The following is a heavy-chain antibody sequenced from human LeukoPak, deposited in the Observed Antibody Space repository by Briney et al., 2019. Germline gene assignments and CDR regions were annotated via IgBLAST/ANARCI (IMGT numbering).Heavy chain of an antibody. V-gene: IGHV4-30-4*01. J-gene: IGHJ4*02. CDR3: ASAYGSGSYLDY. D-gene: IGHD3-10*01. CDR2: THNNGST. CDR1: GASISSGNYC. Sequence: SETLSLTCSVSGASISSGNYCWSWIRQAPGKGLEWIGYTHNNGSTNYNPALKSRVTISVDTSKNHFSLKVNSVTAADTAVYSCASAYGSGSYLDYWGQGTLVTVSS.